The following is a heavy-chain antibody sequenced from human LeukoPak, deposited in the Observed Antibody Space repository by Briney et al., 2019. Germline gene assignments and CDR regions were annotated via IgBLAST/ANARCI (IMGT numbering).Heavy chain of an antibody. J-gene: IGHJ4*02. CDR2: ISYDGGNI. Sequence: GGSLRLSCADSGFTFGTYAMHWVRQAPGKGLEGVAVISYDGGNIYYADSVKGRFTISRDNSKNTLYLQMNSLRAEDTAVYYCARGGHITIFGVLIDYWGQGTLVTVSS. CDR3: ARGGHITIFGVLIDY. CDR1: GFTFGTYA. V-gene: IGHV3-30*04. D-gene: IGHD3-3*01.